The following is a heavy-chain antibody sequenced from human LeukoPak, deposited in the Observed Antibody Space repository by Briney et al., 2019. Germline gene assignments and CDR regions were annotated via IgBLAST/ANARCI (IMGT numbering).Heavy chain of an antibody. Sequence: PSETLSLTCAVSGGSISSGGYSWSWIRQPPGKGLEWIGYIYHSGSTYYNPSLKSRVTTSVDRSKNQFSLKLSSVTAADTAVYYCARAGGGRYCSSTSCYEQPYCFDYWGQGTLVTVSS. CDR3: ARAGGGRYCSSTSCYEQPYCFDY. D-gene: IGHD2-2*01. CDR2: IYHSGST. J-gene: IGHJ4*02. CDR1: GGSISSGGYS. V-gene: IGHV4-30-2*01.